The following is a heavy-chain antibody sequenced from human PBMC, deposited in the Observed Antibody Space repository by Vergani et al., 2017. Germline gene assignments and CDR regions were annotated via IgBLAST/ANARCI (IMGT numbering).Heavy chain of an antibody. CDR1: GFTFSSYG. Sequence: QVQLVESGGDVVQPGGSLRLSCAASGFTFSSYGIHWVRQAPGKGLEWVAFIRHDGSEKYYADFVRGRFTISRDSSKRTLYLEMNRLSVEDTAMYYCAKIFGWDSSGFDDYWGQGTLVTVSS. V-gene: IGHV3-30*02. D-gene: IGHD3-22*01. J-gene: IGHJ4*02. CDR2: IRHDGSEK. CDR3: AKIFGWDSSGFDDY.